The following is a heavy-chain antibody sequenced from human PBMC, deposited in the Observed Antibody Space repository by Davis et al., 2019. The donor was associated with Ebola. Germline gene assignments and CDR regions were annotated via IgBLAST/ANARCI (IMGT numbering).Heavy chain of an antibody. J-gene: IGHJ6*04. CDR2: ISAYNGNT. V-gene: IGHV1-18*01. CDR1: GYTFTSYG. CDR3: ARARIVVVRGYYYYYGMDV. Sequence: ASVKVSCKASGYTFTSYGISWVRQAPGQGLEWMGWISAYNGNTNYAQKLQGRVTMTPDTSTSTAYMELRSLRSDDTAVYYCARARIVVVRGYYYYYGMDVWGKGTTVTVSS. D-gene: IGHD3-22*01.